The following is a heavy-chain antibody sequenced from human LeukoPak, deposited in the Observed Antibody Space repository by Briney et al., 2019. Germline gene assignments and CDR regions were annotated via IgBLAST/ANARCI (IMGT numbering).Heavy chain of an antibody. J-gene: IGHJ4*02. V-gene: IGHV3-30*18. CDR1: GFTFSSYG. CDR3: AKGSAPPFTMIVVVPFGGFDY. Sequence: PGRSLRLSCAASGFTFSSYGMHWVRQAPGKGLEWVAVISYDGSNKYYADSVKGRFTISRDNSKNTLYLQMNSLRAEDTAVYYCAKGSAPPFTMIVVVPFGGFDYWGQGTLVTVSS. CDR2: ISYDGSNK. D-gene: IGHD3-22*01.